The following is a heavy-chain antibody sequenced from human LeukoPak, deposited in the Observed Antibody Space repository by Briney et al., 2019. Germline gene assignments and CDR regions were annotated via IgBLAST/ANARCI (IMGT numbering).Heavy chain of an antibody. Sequence: GGSLRLSCAASGFTFSSYEMNWVRQAPGKGLEGVSYISSSGSTIYYADSVKGRFTISRDNAKNSLYLQMNSLRAEDTAVYYCARVRDYDFWSGYPYYYYGMDVWGQGTTVTVSS. D-gene: IGHD3-3*01. J-gene: IGHJ6*02. CDR1: GFTFSSYE. CDR2: ISSSGSTI. CDR3: ARVRDYDFWSGYPYYYYGMDV. V-gene: IGHV3-48*03.